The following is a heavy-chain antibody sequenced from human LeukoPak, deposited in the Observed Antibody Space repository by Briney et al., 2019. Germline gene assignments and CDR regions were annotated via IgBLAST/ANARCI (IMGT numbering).Heavy chain of an antibody. CDR1: GFTFNPYW. CDR2: ISNGGGAT. D-gene: IGHD3-10*02. V-gene: IGHV3-7*03. CDR3: TRENYVPDS. J-gene: IGHJ5*02. Sequence: GGSLRLSCAASGFTFNPYWMSWVRQTPGKGLEWVASISNGGGATFYGDSVRGRFTVSRDDAKNSLFLQMNGLRSDDTAVYYCTRENYVPDSWGQGTLVTVSS.